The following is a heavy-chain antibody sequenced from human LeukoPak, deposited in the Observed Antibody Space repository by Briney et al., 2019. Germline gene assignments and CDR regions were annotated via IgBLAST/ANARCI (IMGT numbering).Heavy chain of an antibody. CDR2: KKNIGST. D-gene: IGHD3-10*01. V-gene: IGHV4-34*01. CDR1: GGAFTGFY. CDR3: ARVSQRLWFGESGLDNWFDP. J-gene: IGHJ5*02. Sequence: PSETPSLTPPVYGGAFTGFYWGWVPQPPRKGRGWDGGKKNIGSTNYNPSLKSRVTISVDTSKNQFSLKLSSVTAADTAVYYCARVSQRLWFGESGLDNWFDPWGQGTLVTVSS.